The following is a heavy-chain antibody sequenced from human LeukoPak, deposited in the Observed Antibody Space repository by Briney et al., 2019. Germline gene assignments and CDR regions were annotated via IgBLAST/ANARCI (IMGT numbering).Heavy chain of an antibody. V-gene: IGHV3-9*01. CDR2: ISWNSGSI. J-gene: IGHJ4*02. D-gene: IGHD6-13*01. CDR3: AKDTEGFGIAAAGTEDYTSSLFDY. CDR1: GFTFDDYA. Sequence: GRSLRLSCAASGFTFDDYAMHWVRQAPGKGLEWVSGISWNSGSIDYADSVKGRFTISRDNAKNSLYLQMNSLRAEDTALYYCAKDTEGFGIAAAGTEDYTSSLFDYWGQGTLVTVSS.